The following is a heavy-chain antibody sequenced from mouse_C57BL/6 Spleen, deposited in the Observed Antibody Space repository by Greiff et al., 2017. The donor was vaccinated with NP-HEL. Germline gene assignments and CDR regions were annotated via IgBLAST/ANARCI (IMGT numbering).Heavy chain of an antibody. CDR3: ARSYLGY. V-gene: IGHV1-26*01. CDR1: GYTFTDYY. CDR2: INPDNGGT. Sequence: EVQLQQSGPELVKPGASVKISCKASGYTFTDYYMNWLKQSPGQSLEWLGDINPDNGGTSYNQKFKGKATFTVDQSSSTAYMELRSLTSEDSAVYYCARSYLGYWGQGTTLTVSS. J-gene: IGHJ2*01.